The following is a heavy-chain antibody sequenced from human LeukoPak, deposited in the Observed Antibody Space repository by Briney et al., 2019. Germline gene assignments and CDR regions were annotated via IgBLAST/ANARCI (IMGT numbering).Heavy chain of an antibody. CDR3: ARWSYGGNSGGNY. CDR1: GGSISSGGYY. V-gene: IGHV4-31*03. CDR2: IYYSGST. J-gene: IGHJ4*02. D-gene: IGHD4-23*01. Sequence: SETLSLTCTVSGGSISSGGYYWSWIRQHPGKGLEWIGYIYYSGSTYNNPSLKSRVTISVDTSKNQFSLKLSSVTAADTAVYYCARWSYGGNSGGNYWGQGTLVTVSS.